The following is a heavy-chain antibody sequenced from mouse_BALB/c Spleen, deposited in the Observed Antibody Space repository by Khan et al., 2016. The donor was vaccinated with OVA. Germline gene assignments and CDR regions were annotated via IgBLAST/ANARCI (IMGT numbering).Heavy chain of an antibody. D-gene: IGHD1-2*01. V-gene: IGHV2-6-7*01. CDR3: ARELRLGGFAY. Sequence: VELVESGPGLVAPSQNLSITCTVSGFSLTAYGVNWVRQSPGKGLEWLGMIWGDGNTDYNSALKSRLSISKDNSQSQVFLKMNSLQTDDTARYYCARELRLGGFAYWGQGTLVTVSA. J-gene: IGHJ3*01. CDR2: IWGDGNT. CDR1: GFSLTAYG.